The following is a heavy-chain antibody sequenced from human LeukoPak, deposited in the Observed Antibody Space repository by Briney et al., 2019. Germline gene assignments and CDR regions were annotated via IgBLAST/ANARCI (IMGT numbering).Heavy chain of an antibody. D-gene: IGHD3-22*01. V-gene: IGHV3-23*01. CDR3: ARARFYYDSSGYYYVFDY. CDR2: ISGSGVYT. CDR1: GFTFDSYG. J-gene: IGHJ4*02. Sequence: PGGTLRLSCAASGFTFDSYGMNWVRQAPGKGLEWVSGISGSGVYTYYADSVKGRFTISRDNSKNTLYLVMNSLRVDDTAVYYCARARFYYDSSGYYYVFDYWGQGTLVTVSS.